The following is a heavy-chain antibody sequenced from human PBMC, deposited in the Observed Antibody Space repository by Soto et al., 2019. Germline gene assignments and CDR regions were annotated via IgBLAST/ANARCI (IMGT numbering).Heavy chain of an antibody. D-gene: IGHD6-13*01. CDR3: ARDLAAAGTQYYYYYGMDV. CDR1: GYTFTSYY. V-gene: IGHV1-46*01. J-gene: IGHJ6*02. Sequence: ASVKVSCKASGYTFTSYYMHWVRQAPGQGLEWMGIINPSGGSTSYAQKFQGRVTMTRDTSTSTVYMELSSLRSEDTAVYYCARDLAAAGTQYYYYYGMDVWGQGTTVTVSS. CDR2: INPSGGST.